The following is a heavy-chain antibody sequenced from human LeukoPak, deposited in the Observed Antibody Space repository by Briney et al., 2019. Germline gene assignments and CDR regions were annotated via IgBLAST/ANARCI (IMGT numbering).Heavy chain of an antibody. Sequence: GGSLRLSCAASGFTFSIYWMSWVRQAPGKGLEWVANIKQDGSEKYYVDSVKGRFTISRDNAKNSLYLQMNSLRAEDTAVYYCARDQYYDFWSGYYLQSPGKYFDYWGQGTLVTVSS. CDR3: ARDQYYDFWSGYYLQSPGKYFDY. V-gene: IGHV3-7*01. D-gene: IGHD3-3*01. CDR1: GFTFSIYW. CDR2: IKQDGSEK. J-gene: IGHJ4*02.